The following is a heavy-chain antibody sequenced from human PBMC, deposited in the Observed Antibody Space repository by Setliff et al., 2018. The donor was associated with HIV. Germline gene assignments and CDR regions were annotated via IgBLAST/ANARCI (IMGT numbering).Heavy chain of an antibody. CDR3: VRDENKQLGYN. J-gene: IGHJ4*02. V-gene: IGHV3-7*01. CDR1: GFTFSSYW. Sequence: GGSLRLSCAASGFTFSSYWMSWVRQAPGKGLEWVANIKQDGSNRNYADSVKGRFTISRDNAKNTLYLQMNSLTAEDTAVYYCVRDENKQLGYNWGQGTLVTVSS. CDR2: IKQDGSNR. D-gene: IGHD6-6*01.